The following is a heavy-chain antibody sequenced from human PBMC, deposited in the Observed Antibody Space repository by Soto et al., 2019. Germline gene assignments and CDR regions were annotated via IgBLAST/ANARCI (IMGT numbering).Heavy chain of an antibody. CDR3: AKECYDSCGYYYGVDY. V-gene: IGHV3-23*01. CDR1: GFTFSSYA. CDR2: ISGSGGST. Sequence: GGSLRLSCAASGFTFSSYAMSWVRQAPGKGLEWVSAISGSGGSTYYADSVKGRFTISRDNTKNTLYLQMNSLRAEDTAVYYCAKECYDSCGYYYGVDYWGQGTLVTVSS. J-gene: IGHJ4*02. D-gene: IGHD3-22*01.